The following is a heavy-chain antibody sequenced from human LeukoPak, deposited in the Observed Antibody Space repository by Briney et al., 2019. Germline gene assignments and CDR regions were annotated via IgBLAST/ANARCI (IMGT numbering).Heavy chain of an antibody. Sequence: SETLSLTCTVSGGSISSSSYYWGWIRQPPGKGLEWIGSIYYSGSTYYSPSLKSRVTISVDTSENQFSLKLSSVTAADTAVYYCARGGYSGYDDYYYMDVWGKGTTVTVSS. J-gene: IGHJ6*03. V-gene: IGHV4-39*07. CDR1: GGSISSSSYY. D-gene: IGHD5-12*01. CDR2: IYYSGST. CDR3: ARGGYSGYDDYYYMDV.